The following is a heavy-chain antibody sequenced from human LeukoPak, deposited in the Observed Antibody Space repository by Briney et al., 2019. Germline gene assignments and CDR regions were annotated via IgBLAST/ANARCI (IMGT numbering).Heavy chain of an antibody. CDR3: ARGGDYGSGLDC. V-gene: IGHV3-21*01. CDR1: GFTFSSYS. D-gene: IGHD3-10*01. Sequence: GGSLRLSCAASGFTFSSYSMNWVRQAPGKGLEWVSSISSSSSYIYYADSVKGRFTICRDNAKNSLYLQMNSLRAEDTAVYYCARGGDYGSGLDCWGQGTLVTVSS. CDR2: ISSSSSYI. J-gene: IGHJ4*02.